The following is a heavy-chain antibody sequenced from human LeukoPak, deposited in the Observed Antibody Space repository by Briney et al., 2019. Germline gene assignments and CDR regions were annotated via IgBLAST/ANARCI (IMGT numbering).Heavy chain of an antibody. D-gene: IGHD3-22*01. CDR3: ARGCYDSSGYYREY. CDR2: INHSGST. Sequence: GSLRLSCVASGFPFSSYWMTWVRQAPGKGLEWIGEINHSGSTNYNPSLKSRVTISVDTSKNQFSLKLSSMTAADTAVYYCARGCYDSSGYYREYWGQGTLVTVSS. V-gene: IGHV4-34*01. CDR1: GFPFSSYW. J-gene: IGHJ4*02.